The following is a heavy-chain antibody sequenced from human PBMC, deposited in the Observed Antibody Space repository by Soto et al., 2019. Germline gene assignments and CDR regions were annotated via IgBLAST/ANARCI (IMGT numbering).Heavy chain of an antibody. D-gene: IGHD4-4*01. V-gene: IGHV4-59*01. CDR3: ARDGDGRMTTNPYYYNGMDV. Sequence: PPETLLVPYTVPGGSLGRYDWIWIRQPLGKGLGWIGYVFYTGRANYNASLKSRVSISLDTSNYQFSLKLSSVTAADTAVYYCARDGDGRMTTNPYYYNGMDVWGPGTTVTVS. CDR1: GGSLGRYD. J-gene: IGHJ6*02. CDR2: VFYTGRA.